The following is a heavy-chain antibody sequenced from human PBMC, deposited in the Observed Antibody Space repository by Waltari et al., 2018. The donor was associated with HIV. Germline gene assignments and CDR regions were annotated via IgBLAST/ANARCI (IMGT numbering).Heavy chain of an antibody. Sequence: QLRLQESGPRLVKPSETLSLTCSVSGGSISSNVYHWGWILQSPGKGLEWIGSIYYTGNTYYKPSLKRRVTISIDTSKNQFSLRLTSVTAADTAIYYCVAQDYSDSVDWWGQGTLVTVFS. V-gene: IGHV4-39*07. J-gene: IGHJ4*02. D-gene: IGHD4-17*01. CDR3: VAQDYSDSVDW. CDR2: IYYTGNT. CDR1: GGSISSNVYH.